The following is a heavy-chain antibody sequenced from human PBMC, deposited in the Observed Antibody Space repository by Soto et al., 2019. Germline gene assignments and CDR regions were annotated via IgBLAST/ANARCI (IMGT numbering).Heavy chain of an antibody. CDR3: ARDLNYDFWSGYYTRSGWFDT. D-gene: IGHD3-3*01. CDR2: ISVYNGNT. V-gene: IGHV1-18*01. CDR1: GYTFTTYG. Sequence: GAAVKVSCKASGYTFTTYGVTWVRQAPGQGREWMGWISVYNGNTNYAQKFQGRVTMTTDTSTTTAYMEVRSLRFDDTAVYFCARDLNYDFWSGYYTRSGWFDTWGQGTLVTVSS. J-gene: IGHJ5*02.